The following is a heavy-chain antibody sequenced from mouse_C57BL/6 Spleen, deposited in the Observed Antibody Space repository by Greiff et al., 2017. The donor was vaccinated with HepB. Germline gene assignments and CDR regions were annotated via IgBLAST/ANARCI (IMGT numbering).Heavy chain of an antibody. J-gene: IGHJ3*01. V-gene: IGHV1-69*01. CDR2: IDPSDSYT. CDR1: GYTFTSYW. Sequence: QVQLKQPGAELVMPGASVKLSCKASGYTFTSYWMHWVKQRTGQGLEWIGEIDPSDSYTNYNQKFKGKSTLTVDKSSSTAYMQLSSLTSEDSAVYYCALYYSNYQDFAYWGQGTLVTVSA. CDR3: ALYYSNYQDFAY. D-gene: IGHD2-5*01.